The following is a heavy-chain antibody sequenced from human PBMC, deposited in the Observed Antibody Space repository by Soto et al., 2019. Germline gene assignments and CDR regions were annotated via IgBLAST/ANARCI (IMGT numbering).Heavy chain of an antibody. CDR1: GATFSGSA. CDR2: ITPTLGTT. J-gene: IGHJ4*02. Sequence: QVQPVQSGAEVKRPGSSVKVSCKASGATFSGSAFSWVRQAPGQGLEWMGGITPTLGTTNYAQHLQGRVTITADESTGTSFMELTSLTSADTAVYYCARGFTTGATIAGFDYWGQGTLVTVSS. D-gene: IGHD1-1*01. CDR3: ARGFTTGATIAGFDY. V-gene: IGHV1-69*01.